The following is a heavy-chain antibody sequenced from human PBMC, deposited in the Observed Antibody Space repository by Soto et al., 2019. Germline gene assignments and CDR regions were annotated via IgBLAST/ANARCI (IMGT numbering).Heavy chain of an antibody. CDR1: GFSFTNYG. J-gene: IGHJ3*01. V-gene: IGHV3-33*01. Sequence: LRLSCATSGFSFTNYGMHWVRQAPGKGLEWVAVVWSNGINKYYADSVRGRFTISRDNSRNSLSLLMNSLRVEDTALYYCVRERGPFDAFDFWGQGTMVTVSS. CDR2: VWSNGINK. CDR3: VRERGPFDAFDF.